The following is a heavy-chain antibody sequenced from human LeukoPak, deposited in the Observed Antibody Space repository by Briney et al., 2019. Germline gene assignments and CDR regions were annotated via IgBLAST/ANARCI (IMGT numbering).Heavy chain of an antibody. D-gene: IGHD6-19*01. J-gene: IGHJ4*02. CDR3: ARGRSSAWAPIDY. CDR1: GFTVSSNY. CDR2: IHTGGNS. Sequence: GGSLTLSCAVSGFTVSSNYMTWVRQAPGKGLEWVSVIHTGGNSDYADSVKGRFTISRDNSKSTLFLQMDSLRVEDTAVYYCARGRSSAWAPIDYWGQGTLVTVSS. V-gene: IGHV3-53*01.